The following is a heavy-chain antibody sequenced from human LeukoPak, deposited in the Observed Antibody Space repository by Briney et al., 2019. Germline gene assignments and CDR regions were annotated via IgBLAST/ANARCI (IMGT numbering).Heavy chain of an antibody. D-gene: IGHD3-3*01. CDR1: GGSITSTNY. CDR3: ARAILTPSGFVWHFDL. V-gene: IGHV4-4*02. J-gene: IGHJ2*01. Sequence: SETLSLTCGVSGGSITSTNYWTWVRQPPGKGLEWIGEVNLQGSTNYNPSLMGRVAISVDMSENHISLQLTSVTAADTAVYYCARAILTPSGFVWHFDLWGRGTLVTVSS. CDR2: VNLQGST.